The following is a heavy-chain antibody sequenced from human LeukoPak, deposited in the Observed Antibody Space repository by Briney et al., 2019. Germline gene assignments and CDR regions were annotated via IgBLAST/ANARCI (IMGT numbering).Heavy chain of an antibody. CDR1: GYTLTDYY. V-gene: IGHV1-46*01. CDR3: ARGHRIAARGDYFAY. J-gene: IGHJ4*02. Sequence: ASVRVSFKASGYTLTDYYIHGVRQEPGQGGEGMGVINPSCGSPMYTPLFQVRVTMPRHPATGTVYMELGSLRSEDTAVYFCARGHRIAARGDYFAYWGQGTLVTVSS. D-gene: IGHD6-6*01. CDR2: INPSCGSP.